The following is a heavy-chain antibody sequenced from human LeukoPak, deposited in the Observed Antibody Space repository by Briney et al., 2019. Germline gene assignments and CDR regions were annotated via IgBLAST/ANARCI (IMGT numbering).Heavy chain of an antibody. CDR3: ARGGEASNWFDP. CDR2: IIPIFGTA. V-gene: IGHV1-69*05. CDR1: GGTFSSYA. Sequence: SVKVSCKASGGTFSSYAISWVRQAPGQGLEWMGGIIPIFGTANYAQKFQGRVTITTDESTSTAYMELSSLRSEDTAVYYCARGGEASNWFDPWGQGTLVTVSS. J-gene: IGHJ5*02. D-gene: IGHD3-16*01.